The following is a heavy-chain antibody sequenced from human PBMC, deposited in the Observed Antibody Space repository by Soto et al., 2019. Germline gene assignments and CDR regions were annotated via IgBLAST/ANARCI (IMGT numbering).Heavy chain of an antibody. Sequence: GASVKVSCKASGGTFSSYAISWVRQAPGQGLEWMGGIIPIFGTADYAQKFQGRVTITADKSTSTAYMELSSLRSEDTAVYYCASPIAAVGIYYYGMDVWGQGTTVTVSS. V-gene: IGHV1-69*06. J-gene: IGHJ6*02. CDR1: GGTFSSYA. D-gene: IGHD6-13*01. CDR2: IIPIFGTA. CDR3: ASPIAAVGIYYYGMDV.